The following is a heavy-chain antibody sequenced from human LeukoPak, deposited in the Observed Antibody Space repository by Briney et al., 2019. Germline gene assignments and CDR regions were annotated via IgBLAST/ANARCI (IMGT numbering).Heavy chain of an antibody. D-gene: IGHD2-2*01. CDR2: IRYDGSNK. V-gene: IGHV3-30*02. Sequence: PGGSLRLSCAASGFTFSSYGMHWVRQAPGKGLEWVAFIRYDGSNKYYADSVKGRFTISRDNSKNTLYLQMNSLRAEDTAVYYCAALGYCSSTSCPPEYWGQGTLVTVSS. CDR3: AALGYCSSTSCPPEY. CDR1: GFTFSSYG. J-gene: IGHJ4*02.